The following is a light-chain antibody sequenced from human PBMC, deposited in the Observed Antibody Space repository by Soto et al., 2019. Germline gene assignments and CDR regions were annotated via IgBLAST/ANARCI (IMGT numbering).Light chain of an antibody. J-gene: IGKJ2*01. V-gene: IGKV1-5*01. CDR2: DAC. CDR3: QQYNSYTFT. Sequence: DIQMTQSPSALSASVGDRVTITCRASQSISTWLAWYQRKPGIAPKLLIYDACSLESGVPSRFSGSGSGTEFTLTISSLQPDDFATYYCQQYNSYTFTFGQGTKVEIK. CDR1: QSISTW.